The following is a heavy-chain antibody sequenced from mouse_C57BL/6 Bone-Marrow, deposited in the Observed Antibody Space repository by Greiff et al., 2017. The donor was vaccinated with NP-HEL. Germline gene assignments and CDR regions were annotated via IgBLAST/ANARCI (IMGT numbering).Heavy chain of an antibody. Sequence: VQLKQSVAELVRPGASVKLSCTASGFNIKNTYMHWVKQRPEQGLEWIGRIDPANGNPKYAPKFQGKATITADTSSNTAYLQLSSLTSEDTAIDYCARRGDGNHDGFAYWGQGTLVTVSA. CDR3: ARRGDGNHDGFAY. CDR2: IDPANGNP. V-gene: IGHV14-3*01. D-gene: IGHD2-1*01. J-gene: IGHJ3*01. CDR1: GFNIKNTY.